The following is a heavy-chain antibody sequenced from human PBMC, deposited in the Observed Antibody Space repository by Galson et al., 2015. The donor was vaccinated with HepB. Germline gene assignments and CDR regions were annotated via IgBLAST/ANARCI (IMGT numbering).Heavy chain of an antibody. D-gene: IGHD5-18*01. CDR1: GFTFSIAW. V-gene: IGHV3-15*07. CDR3: TTKFIQLWPSYYYYYGMDV. Sequence: SLRLSCAASGFTFSIAWMNWVRQAPGKGLEWVGRIKSKTDGGTTDYAAPVKGRFTISRDDSKNTLYLQMNSLKTEDTAVYYCTTKFIQLWPSYYYYYGMDVWGQGTTVTVSS. CDR2: IKSKTDGGTT. J-gene: IGHJ6*02.